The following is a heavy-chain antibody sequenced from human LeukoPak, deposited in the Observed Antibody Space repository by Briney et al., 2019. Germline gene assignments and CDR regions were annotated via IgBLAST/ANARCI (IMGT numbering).Heavy chain of an antibody. CDR2: IYYTGST. CDR1: GGSISCCH. Sequence: SETLSLTYTVSGGSISCCHWSCIRQPPGKGLEWIGYIYYTGSTNCHPSLKSRVTISIDTSKNQFSLKLSSVTAADTAVYYCARHGQNHGFDIWGQGTMVTVSS. J-gene: IGHJ3*02. V-gene: IGHV4-59*08. CDR3: ARHGQNHGFDI.